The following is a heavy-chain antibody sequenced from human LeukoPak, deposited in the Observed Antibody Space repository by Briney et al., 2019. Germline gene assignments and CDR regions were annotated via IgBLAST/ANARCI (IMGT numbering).Heavy chain of an antibody. V-gene: IGHV3-48*03. CDR1: GFTFSRYA. CDR3: ARENDGMDV. CDR2: ISSGGSTI. J-gene: IGHJ6*02. Sequence: GGSLRLSCAASGFTFSRYAMNWVRQAPGKGLEWVSYISSGGSTIYYADSVKGRFTISRDNAKNSLYLQMNSLRAEDTAVYYCARENDGMDVWGQGTTVTVSS.